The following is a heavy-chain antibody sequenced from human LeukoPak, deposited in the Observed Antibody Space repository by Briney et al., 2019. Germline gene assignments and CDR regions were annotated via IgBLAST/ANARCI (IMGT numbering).Heavy chain of an antibody. Sequence: PGGSLRLSCAASGFTFDDHAMHWVRQAPGKGLEWVSGISWNGGITGYADSVKGRFIISRDNAKNSLFLQMNSLRAEDTALYYCAKDKYFGSSICEHWGQGTLVTVSS. D-gene: IGHD3-22*01. CDR3: AKDKYFGSSICEH. CDR2: ISWNGGIT. CDR1: GFTFDDHA. J-gene: IGHJ4*02. V-gene: IGHV3-9*01.